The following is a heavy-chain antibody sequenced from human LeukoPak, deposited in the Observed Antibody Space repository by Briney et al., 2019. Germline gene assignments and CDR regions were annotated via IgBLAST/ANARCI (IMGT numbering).Heavy chain of an antibody. CDR2: ISGSGGST. D-gene: IGHD6-13*01. CDR3: AKGQSAGTRVFRWFDP. Sequence: GGSLRLSCTASGFTFRNYAMTWVRQAPGKGLEFVSAISGSGGSTYYADSVKGRFTIARDNSNNTLYLQMNSLRAEDTTVYYCAKGQSAGTRVFRWFDPWGQGTLVTVSS. J-gene: IGHJ5*02. CDR1: GFTFRNYA. V-gene: IGHV3-23*01.